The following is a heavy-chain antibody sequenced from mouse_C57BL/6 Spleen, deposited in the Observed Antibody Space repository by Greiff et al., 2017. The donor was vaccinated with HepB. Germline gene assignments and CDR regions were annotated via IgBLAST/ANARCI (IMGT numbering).Heavy chain of an antibody. V-gene: IGHV1-76*01. CDR1: GYTFTDYY. J-gene: IGHJ3*01. CDR3: ARSGAGTSWFAY. CDR2: IYPGSGNT. Sequence: VQLQQSGAELVRPGASVKLSCKASGYTFTDYYINWVKQRPGQGLEWIARIYPGSGNTYYNEKFKGKATLTAEKSSSTAYMQLSSLTSEDSAVYFCARSGAGTSWFAYWGQGTLVTVSA. D-gene: IGHD4-1*01.